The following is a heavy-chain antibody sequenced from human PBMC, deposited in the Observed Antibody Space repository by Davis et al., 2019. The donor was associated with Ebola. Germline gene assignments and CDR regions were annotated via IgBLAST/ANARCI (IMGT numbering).Heavy chain of an antibody. V-gene: IGHV3-21*06. Sequence: GGSLRLSCAASGFTFSSYSMNWVRQAPGKGLEWVSSISSSSSYIYYADSVKGRFTISRDNAKNSLYLQMSSLRAEDTAIYYCARVKCGSASCVNGDSFDPWGQGTLVTVSS. D-gene: IGHD2-2*01. CDR1: GFTFSSYS. J-gene: IGHJ5*02. CDR2: ISSSSSYI. CDR3: ARVKCGSASCVNGDSFDP.